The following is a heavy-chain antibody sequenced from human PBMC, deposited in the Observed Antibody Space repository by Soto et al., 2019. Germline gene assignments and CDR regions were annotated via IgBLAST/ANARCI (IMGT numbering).Heavy chain of an antibody. CDR1: GGYITSTSYS. D-gene: IGHD1-1*01. J-gene: IGHJ4*02. V-gene: IGHV4-39*01. CDR2: MCFNGNT. CDR3: ARGLRWTRTFDF. Sequence: QRQLQESGPGLVKPSETLSLTCSVSGGYITSTSYSWGWIRQSPGTGLQWIGSMCFNGNTYYNPSLKCRVAISVDTSKNQFSLKLISVTAADTAAYYCARGLRWTRTFDFWGQGILVTVSS.